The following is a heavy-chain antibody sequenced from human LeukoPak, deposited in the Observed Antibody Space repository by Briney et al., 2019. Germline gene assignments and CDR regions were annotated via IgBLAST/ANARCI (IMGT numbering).Heavy chain of an antibody. CDR3: TGLLWFGESPHRDY. J-gene: IGHJ4*02. CDR1: GFTFSNAW. CDR2: IKSKTDGGTT. Sequence: GGSLRLSCAASGFTFSNAWMSWVRQAPGKGLEWVGRIKSKTDGGTTDYAAPVKGRFTISRDDSKNTLYLQMNSLKTEDTAVYYCTGLLWFGESPHRDYWGQGTLVTVSS. V-gene: IGHV3-15*01. D-gene: IGHD3-10*01.